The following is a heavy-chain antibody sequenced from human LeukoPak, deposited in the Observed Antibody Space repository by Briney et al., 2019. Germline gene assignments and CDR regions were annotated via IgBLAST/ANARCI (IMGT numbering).Heavy chain of an antibody. CDR2: IKSDGSST. Sequence: GGSLRLSCAASGFIFSSYWMHWVRQVAGKGLGWVSRIKSDGSSTSYADSVKGRFSISRDNAKNTLYLQMNSLRAEDTAVYYCAGDGWGSSMGYWGQGTLVTVSS. D-gene: IGHD3-10*01. V-gene: IGHV3-74*01. CDR3: AGDGWGSSMGY. CDR1: GFIFSSYW. J-gene: IGHJ4*02.